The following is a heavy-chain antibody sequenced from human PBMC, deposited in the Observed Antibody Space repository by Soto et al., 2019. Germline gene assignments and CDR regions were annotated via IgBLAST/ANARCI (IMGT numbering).Heavy chain of an antibody. CDR1: GYSFTSYW. CDR2: IYPGDSDT. V-gene: IGHV5-51*01. D-gene: IGHD2-2*03. Sequence: GESLKISCKGSGYSFTSYWIGWVRQMPGKGLEWMGIIYPGDSDTRYSPSFQGQVTISADKSISTAYLQWSSLKASDTAMYYCARFGYCSSTSCHRYYYYYGMDVWGQGTTVTVSS. J-gene: IGHJ6*02. CDR3: ARFGYCSSTSCHRYYYYYGMDV.